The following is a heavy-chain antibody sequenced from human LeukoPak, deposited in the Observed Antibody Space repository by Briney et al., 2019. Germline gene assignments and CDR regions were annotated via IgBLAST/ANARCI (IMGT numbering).Heavy chain of an antibody. V-gene: IGHV4-39*01. CDR2: IYYSGST. J-gene: IGHJ5*02. D-gene: IGHD3-3*01. CDR1: GGSISSSSYY. Sequence: SETLSLTCTVSGGSISSSSYYWGWIRQPPGKGLEWIGSIYYSGSTYYNPSLKSRVTISVDTSKNQFSLKLSSVTAADTAVYYCARLREPYDFWSGYGRAEFDPWGQGTLVTVSS. CDR3: ARLREPYDFWSGYGRAEFDP.